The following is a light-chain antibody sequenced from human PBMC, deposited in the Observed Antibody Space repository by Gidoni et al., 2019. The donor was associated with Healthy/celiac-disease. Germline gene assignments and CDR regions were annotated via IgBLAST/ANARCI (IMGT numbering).Light chain of an antibody. V-gene: IGLV3-1*01. CDR2: QDS. CDR1: KLGDKY. J-gene: IGLJ2*01. CDR3: QAWDSSTVV. Sequence: SYELTQPPSVSVPPGQTASIPCSGDKLGDKYACWYQQKPGQSPVLVIYQDSKRPSGLPERFSGSNSGNTATLTISGTQAMDEANYYCQAWDSSTVVFGGGTKLTVL.